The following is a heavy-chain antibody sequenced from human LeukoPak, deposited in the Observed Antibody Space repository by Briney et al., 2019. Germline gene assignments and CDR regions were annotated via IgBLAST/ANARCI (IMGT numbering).Heavy chain of an antibody. CDR3: ARGLGVVTAQSEQPKPRYFDL. CDR2: ISGYNGNT. V-gene: IGHV1-18*01. D-gene: IGHD2-21*02. Sequence: APVKVSCTASGYTFISYGISWVRQAPGQGLEWMGWISGYNGNTNYAQNLQGRVSMTTDPTTITAYMELRRLRSDDTAVYYCARGLGVVTAQSEQPKPRYFDLWGRGTQVTVSS. CDR1: GYTFISYG. J-gene: IGHJ2*01.